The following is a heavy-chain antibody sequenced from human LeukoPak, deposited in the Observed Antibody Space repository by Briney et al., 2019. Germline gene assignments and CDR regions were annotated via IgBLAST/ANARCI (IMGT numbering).Heavy chain of an antibody. CDR2: IYYSGST. J-gene: IGHJ3*02. V-gene: IGHV4-39*07. D-gene: IGHD4-23*01. Sequence: SETLSLTCTVSGGSISSSSYYWGWIRQPPGKGLEWIGSIYYSGSTYYNPSLKSRVTISVDMSKNQFSLKLNSVTAADTAVYYCARGSHGGNSYAFHIWGQGTMVTVSS. CDR3: ARGSHGGNSYAFHI. CDR1: GGSISSSSYY.